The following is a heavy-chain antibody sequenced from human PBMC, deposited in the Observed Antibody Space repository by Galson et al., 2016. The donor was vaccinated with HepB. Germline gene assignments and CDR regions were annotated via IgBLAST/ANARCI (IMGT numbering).Heavy chain of an antibody. Sequence: SLRLSCAASGFTFSDYAMHWVRQAPGKGLEYVSAISSNGGSTFYADSVKGRFTISRDNSKNTLYLQMSSLRAVDTAVYYCVKSTVIALIYYGMDVWGQGTTVTVSS. CDR1: GFTFSDYA. V-gene: IGHV3-64D*06. J-gene: IGHJ6*02. CDR2: ISSNGGST. D-gene: IGHD2-21*01. CDR3: VKSTVIALIYYGMDV.